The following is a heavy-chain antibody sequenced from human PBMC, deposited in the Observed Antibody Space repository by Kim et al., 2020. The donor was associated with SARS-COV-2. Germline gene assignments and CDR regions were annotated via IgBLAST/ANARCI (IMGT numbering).Heavy chain of an antibody. CDR3: ARETYASENYWFDP. Sequence: GGSLRLSCAASGFAFGSYNMNWVRQAPGKGLEWISYIGSSVGIIYYADSVKGRFTISRDNAKNSLFLQMNSLRDEDTAIYYCARETYASENYWFDPWGHGTLVTVSS. CDR2: IGSSVGII. J-gene: IGHJ5*02. V-gene: IGHV3-48*02. CDR1: GFAFGSYN. D-gene: IGHD3-10*01.